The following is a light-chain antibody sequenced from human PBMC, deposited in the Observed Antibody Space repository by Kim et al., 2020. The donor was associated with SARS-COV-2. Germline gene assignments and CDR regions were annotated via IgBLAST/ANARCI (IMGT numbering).Light chain of an antibody. CDR2: GAS. CDR1: KDIRNA. CDR3: LQHNTYPST. V-gene: IGKV1-17*01. Sequence: ASVGDRVTITGRASKDIRNALGWYQQNPGRAPKRLIYGASSLQSGVQSRFSGSGSGTEFTLTISSRQPEDFATYSCLQHNTYPSTFGQGTRLEIK. J-gene: IGKJ5*01.